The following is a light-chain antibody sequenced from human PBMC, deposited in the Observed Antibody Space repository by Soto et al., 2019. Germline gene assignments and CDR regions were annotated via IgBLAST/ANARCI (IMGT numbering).Light chain of an antibody. Sequence: QSVLTQPPSVSGAPGQRVTISCTGSSSNIGAGYDVHWYQQLPGTAPKLLIYGNSNRPSGVPDRFSGSKSGTSASLAITGLQAEDEADYYCQSYDSSPSGSKVFGTGTKVTVL. V-gene: IGLV1-40*01. CDR2: GNS. CDR1: SSNIGAGYD. CDR3: QSYDSSPSGSKV. J-gene: IGLJ1*01.